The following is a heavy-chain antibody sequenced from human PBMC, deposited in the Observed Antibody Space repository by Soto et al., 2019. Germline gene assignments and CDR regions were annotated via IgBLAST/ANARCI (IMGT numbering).Heavy chain of an antibody. J-gene: IGHJ6*03. CDR1: GYRFSDYY. V-gene: IGHV1-2*02. CDR3: ARESGGATATLDYYYFYMDV. D-gene: IGHD5-12*01. Sequence: QVQLVQSGAEVKKPGASVTVSCKASGYRFSDYYLHWVRQAPGQGPEWMGWMNPNSGGTKYAQKFKGRVTMTRGTSVRTAFMELNWLKSDDTAVYYCARESGGATATLDYYYFYMDVWGIGTTVTVSS. CDR2: MNPNSGGT.